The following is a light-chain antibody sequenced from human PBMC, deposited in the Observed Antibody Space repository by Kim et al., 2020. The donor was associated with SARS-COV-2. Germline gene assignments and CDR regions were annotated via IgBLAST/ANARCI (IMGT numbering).Light chain of an antibody. J-gene: IGLJ1*01. Sequence: QPITISCTGTSSDVGNYNLVSWYQQHPGKAPKLMIYEVNNRPSGVSDRFSGSKSGNTASLTISGLQAEDEADYYCCSYAGSSTSYAFGTGTKVTVL. CDR3: CSYAGSSTSYA. V-gene: IGLV2-23*02. CDR2: EVN. CDR1: SSDVGNYNL.